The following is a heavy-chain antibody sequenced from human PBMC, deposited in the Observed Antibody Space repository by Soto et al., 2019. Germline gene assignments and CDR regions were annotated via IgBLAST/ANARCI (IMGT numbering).Heavy chain of an antibody. CDR2: IYYSGST. Sequence: SETLSLTCTVSGGSISSSSYYWGWIRQPPGKGLEWIGSIYYSGSTYYNPSLKSRVTISVDTSKNQFSLKLSSVTAADTGVYYCARLSWRVGDFGWLLPPPHFDYWGQGTLVTVSS. CDR1: GGSISSSSYY. D-gene: IGHD3-9*01. CDR3: ARLSWRVGDFGWLLPPPHFDY. V-gene: IGHV4-39*01. J-gene: IGHJ4*02.